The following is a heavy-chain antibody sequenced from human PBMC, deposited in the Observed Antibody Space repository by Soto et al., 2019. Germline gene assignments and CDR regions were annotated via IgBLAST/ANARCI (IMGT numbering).Heavy chain of an antibody. CDR3: ARVGVNWNYDY. J-gene: IGHJ4*02. Sequence: GGSLRLSCAASGFTFSSYDMHWVRQATGKGLEWVSAIGTAGDTYYPGSVKGRFTISRENAKNSLYLQMNSLRAGDTAVYYCARVGVNWNYDYWGQGTLVTVSS. V-gene: IGHV3-13*01. D-gene: IGHD1-7*01. CDR1: GFTFSSYD. CDR2: IGTAGDT.